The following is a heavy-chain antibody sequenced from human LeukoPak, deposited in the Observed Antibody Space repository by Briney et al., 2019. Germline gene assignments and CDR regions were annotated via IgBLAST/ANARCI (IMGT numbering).Heavy chain of an antibody. CDR2: IYTSGST. D-gene: IGHD6-19*01. J-gene: IGHJ4*02. CDR3: ASAVAGGFDY. Sequence: SETLSLTCTVSGGSISSYYWSLIRQPAGKGLECIGRIYTSGSTNYNPSLKSRVTMSVDTSKNQFSLKLSSVTAADTAVYYCASAVAGGFDYWGQGTLVTVSS. CDR1: GGSISSYY. V-gene: IGHV4-4*07.